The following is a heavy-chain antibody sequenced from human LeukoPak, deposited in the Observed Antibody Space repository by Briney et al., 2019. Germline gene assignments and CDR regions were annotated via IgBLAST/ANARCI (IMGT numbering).Heavy chain of an antibody. CDR1: GFTFSSYW. V-gene: IGHV3-7*01. CDR3: ARGDLVVTLEGPIDY. Sequence: GGSLRLSCAASGFTFSSYWMSWVRQAPGKGLEWVANIKQDGREKYYVDSVKGRFTISRDNAKNSLYLQMNSLRAEDTAVYYCARGDLVVTLEGPIDYWGQGTLVTVSS. CDR2: IKQDGREK. J-gene: IGHJ4*02. D-gene: IGHD2-21*02.